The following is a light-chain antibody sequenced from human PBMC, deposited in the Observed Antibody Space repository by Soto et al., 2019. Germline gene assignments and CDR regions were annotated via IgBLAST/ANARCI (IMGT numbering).Light chain of an antibody. CDR2: EVS. J-gene: IGKJ1*01. V-gene: IGKV2-29*01. CDR1: QSLLHITGETF. Sequence: DVVMTQTPLSLSVAPGQPASISCASRQSLLHITGETFLFWYXQKTGQSPQXLIYEVSTRVSGVPDRFSGSGSGTDLTITISRLEPEDCAVYYCQQYGNSPQTFGQGTKVDI. CDR3: QQYGNSPQT.